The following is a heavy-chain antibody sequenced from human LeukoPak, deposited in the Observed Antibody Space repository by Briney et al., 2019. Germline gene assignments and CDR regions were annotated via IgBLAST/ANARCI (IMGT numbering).Heavy chain of an antibody. V-gene: IGHV4-4*02. CDR1: GGSISSSNW. D-gene: IGHD3-9*01. CDR2: IYHSGST. J-gene: IGHJ3*02. CDR3: ASRYPTPTGILTGYPHDAFDI. Sequence: PSETLSLTCAVSGGSISSSNWWSWVRQPPGKGLEWIGEIYHSGSTNYNPSLKSRVTISVDKSKNQFSLKLSSVTAADTAVYYCASRYPTPTGILTGYPHDAFDIWGQGTMVTVSS.